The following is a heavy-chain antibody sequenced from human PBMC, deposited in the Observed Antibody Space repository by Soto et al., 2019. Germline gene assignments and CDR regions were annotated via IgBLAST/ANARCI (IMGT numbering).Heavy chain of an antibody. Sequence: SQTLSLTCAISGESVSSNSAAWNCIRQSPSRGLEWLGRTYYRAKWYNDYAVSVKSRITINPDTSKNQFSLQLNSVTPEDTAVYYCARDRGTIFGVVIYYYYYGMDVWGQGTTVTVSS. J-gene: IGHJ6*02. CDR3: ARDRGTIFGVVIYYYYYGMDV. D-gene: IGHD3-3*01. V-gene: IGHV6-1*01. CDR1: GESVSSNSAA. CDR2: TYYRAKWYN.